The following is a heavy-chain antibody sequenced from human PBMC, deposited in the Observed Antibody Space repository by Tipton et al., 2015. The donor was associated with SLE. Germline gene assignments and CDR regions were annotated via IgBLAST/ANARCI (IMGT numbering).Heavy chain of an antibody. CDR3: ARHVDRERGVRGDFDS. D-gene: IGHD3-10*01. Sequence: QLVQSGGGLVQPGGSLRLSCAASGFTVSSNYMSWVRQAPGKGLEWVSVIYSGGSTYYADSVKGRFTISRHNSKNTLYLQMNSLRAEDTAVYYCARHVDRERGVRGDFDSWGQGTLVTVSS. V-gene: IGHV3-53*04. J-gene: IGHJ4*02. CDR1: GFTVSSNY. CDR2: IYSGGST.